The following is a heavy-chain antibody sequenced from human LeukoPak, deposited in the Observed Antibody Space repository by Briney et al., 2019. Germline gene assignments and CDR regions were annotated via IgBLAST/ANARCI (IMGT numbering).Heavy chain of an antibody. D-gene: IGHD3-10*01. J-gene: IGHJ4*02. CDR1: GFTFSSCA. CDR2: ISYDGSNK. CDR3: ARDVGGVINSLDY. V-gene: IGHV3-30*04. Sequence: TGGSLRLSCAASGFTFSSCAMHWVRQAPGKGLEWVAVISYDGSNKYYADSVKGRFTISRDNSKNTLYLQMNSLRAEDTAVYYCARDVGGVINSLDYWGQGTLVTVSS.